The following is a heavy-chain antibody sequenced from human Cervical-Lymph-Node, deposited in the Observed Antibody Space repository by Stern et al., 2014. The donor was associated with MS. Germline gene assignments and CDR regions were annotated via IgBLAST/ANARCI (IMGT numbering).Heavy chain of an antibody. Sequence: QVQLLESGPGLVKPSGTLSLTCDVSSGSINHNHWGIWVRKAPGKGLEGIGEVFRRGRTTYNPSPKRRVPMSIDTSKYQLSLTMTSVTAADTAMYYCARKSHSHGWYYIDDWGLGILVTVSS. CDR3: ARKSHSHGWYYIDD. J-gene: IGHJ4*02. CDR1: SGSINHNHW. V-gene: IGHV4-4*02. D-gene: IGHD6-19*01. CDR2: VFRRGRT.